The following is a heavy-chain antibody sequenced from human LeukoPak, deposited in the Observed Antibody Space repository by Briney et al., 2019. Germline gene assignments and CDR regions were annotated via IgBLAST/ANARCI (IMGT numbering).Heavy chain of an antibody. J-gene: IGHJ3*02. V-gene: IGHV1-46*01. CDR2: INPSGGST. CDR3: ARDWKGTIFGVVMESDAFDI. Sequence: GASVKVSCKASGYTFTSYYMHWVRQAPGQGLGWMGIINPSGGSTSYAQKFQGRVTMTRDTSTSTVYMELSSLRSEDMAVYYCARDWKGTIFGVVMESDAFDIWGQGTMVTVSS. CDR1: GYTFTSYY. D-gene: IGHD3-3*01.